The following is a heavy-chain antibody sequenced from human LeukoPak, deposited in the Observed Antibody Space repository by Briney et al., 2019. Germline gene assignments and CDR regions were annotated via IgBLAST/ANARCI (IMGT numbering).Heavy chain of an antibody. D-gene: IGHD3-3*01. J-gene: IGHJ3*02. CDR1: GGSISSYY. Sequence: SETLSLTCTVSGGSISSYYWSWIRQPAGKGLEWIGRIYTSGSTNYNPSPKSRVTMSVDTSKNQFSLKLSSVTAADTAVYYCAIRFNYDFWSGYYKADAFDIWGQGTMVTVSS. CDR3: AIRFNYDFWSGYYKADAFDI. CDR2: IYTSGST. V-gene: IGHV4-4*07.